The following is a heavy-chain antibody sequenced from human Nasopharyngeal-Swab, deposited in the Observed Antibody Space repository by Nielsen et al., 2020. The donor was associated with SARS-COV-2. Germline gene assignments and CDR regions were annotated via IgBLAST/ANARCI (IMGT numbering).Heavy chain of an antibody. V-gene: IGHV4-31*02. D-gene: IGHD6-6*01. CDR2: IYYSGST. Sequence: WIRQPPGKGLEWIGYIYYSGSTNYNPSPKSRVTISVDTSKNQFSLKLSSVTAADTAVYYCARGGAARPGFDYWGQGTLVTVSS. J-gene: IGHJ4*02. CDR3: ARGGAARPGFDY.